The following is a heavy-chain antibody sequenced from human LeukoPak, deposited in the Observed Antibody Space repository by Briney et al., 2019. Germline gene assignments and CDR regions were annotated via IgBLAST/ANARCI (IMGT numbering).Heavy chain of an antibody. CDR2: VDPEDGEI. CDR3: AIDVGELLTY. Sequence: EASVTVSFKVSGYTLTELSIHWVRQAPGKGHEWMGGVDPEDGEIISGQKFQGRVTTTEDTSTDTAYMGLSSLRSEDTAVYYCAIDVGELLTYWGQGTLVTVSS. D-gene: IGHD1-26*01. J-gene: IGHJ4*02. CDR1: GYTLTELS. V-gene: IGHV1-24*01.